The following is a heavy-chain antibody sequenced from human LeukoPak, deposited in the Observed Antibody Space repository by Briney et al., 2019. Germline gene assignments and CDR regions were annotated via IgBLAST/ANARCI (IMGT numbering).Heavy chain of an antibody. CDR3: AKTYSSTWSDWYFDL. CDR1: GFTFNKFA. Sequence: TGGSLRLSCAASGFTFNKFAMSWVRQAPRKGLEWVSSISYSGGSAYYADSVKGRFSISRDNSKNTLYLQVNSLRAEDTAVYCCAKTYSSTWSDWYFDLWGRGTLVTVSS. V-gene: IGHV3-23*01. CDR2: ISYSGGSA. D-gene: IGHD6-13*01. J-gene: IGHJ2*01.